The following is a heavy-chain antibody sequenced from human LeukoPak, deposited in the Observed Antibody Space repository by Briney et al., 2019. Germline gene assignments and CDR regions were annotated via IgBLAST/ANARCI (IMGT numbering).Heavy chain of an antibody. J-gene: IGHJ4*02. CDR2: IWYDGSDK. CDR3: AKAEVVVVAATHLDY. D-gene: IGHD2-15*01. Sequence: GGSLRLPCAASGFTFRNYGMHWVRQAPGKGLEWVAVIWYDGSDKYYADSVKGRFTISRDNSKNTVYLQMNSLRVEDTAVYYCAKAEVVVVAATHLDYWGQGTLVTVSS. CDR1: GFTFRNYG. V-gene: IGHV3-33*03.